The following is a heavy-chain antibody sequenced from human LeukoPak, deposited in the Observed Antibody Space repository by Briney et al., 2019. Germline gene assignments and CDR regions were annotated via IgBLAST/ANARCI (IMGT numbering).Heavy chain of an antibody. Sequence: GGSLRLSCTASGFTFGDYALSWFRQAPGKGLEWVAVIWYDGSNKYYADSVKGRFTISRDNAMNSLYLQMNSLRAEDTAIYYCARSLPYGTTWYGRSDFWGQGTLVTVSS. D-gene: IGHD6-13*01. CDR2: IWYDGSNK. J-gene: IGHJ4*02. CDR3: ARSLPYGTTWYGRSDF. V-gene: IGHV3-33*01. CDR1: GFTFGDYA.